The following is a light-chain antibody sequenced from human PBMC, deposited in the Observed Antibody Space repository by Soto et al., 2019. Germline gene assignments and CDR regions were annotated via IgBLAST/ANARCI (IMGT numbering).Light chain of an antibody. CDR2: GAS. Sequence: EIVLTQSPGTLSLSPGERATLSCRASECVSANYLAWYQQRSGQAPRLVIYGASSRASAVPDRFSGSGSGADFTLTISRLEPEDFAVYYCQQYGSSPLTFGGGTKVEIK. CDR1: ECVSANY. V-gene: IGKV3-20*01. J-gene: IGKJ4*01. CDR3: QQYGSSPLT.